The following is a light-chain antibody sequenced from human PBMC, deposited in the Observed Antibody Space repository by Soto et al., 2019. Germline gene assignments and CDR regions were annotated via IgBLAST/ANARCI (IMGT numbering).Light chain of an antibody. J-gene: IGKJ2*01. Sequence: EVVLTQSPATLSVSPGDRATLSCRASQSVSRNLAWYQQNPGQAPRLLIYGASTRATGVLARFSGSGSASEFTLSISRLQTEDVAVYYCQQYGDWPPETFGQGTKLEI. CDR1: QSVSRN. V-gene: IGKV3-15*01. CDR2: GAS. CDR3: QQYGDWPPET.